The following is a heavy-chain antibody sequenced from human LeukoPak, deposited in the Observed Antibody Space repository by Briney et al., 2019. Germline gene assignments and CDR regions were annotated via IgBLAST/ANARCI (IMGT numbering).Heavy chain of an antibody. Sequence: PSETLSLTCAVYGGSFSGYYWSWIRQPPGKGLEWIGEINHSGSTNYNPSLRSRVTISVDTSKNQFSLKLSSVTAPDTAVYYCASSNWLRDANFDSWGQGTLVTVSS. CDR3: ASSNWLRDANFDS. CDR2: INHSGST. V-gene: IGHV4-34*01. CDR1: GGSFSGYY. D-gene: IGHD6-13*01. J-gene: IGHJ4*02.